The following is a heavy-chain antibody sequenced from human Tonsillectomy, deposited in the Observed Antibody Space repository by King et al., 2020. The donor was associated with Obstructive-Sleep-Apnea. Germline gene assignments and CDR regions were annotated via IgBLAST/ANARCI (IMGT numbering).Heavy chain of an antibody. J-gene: IGHJ6*02. CDR3: ARAMITVAGGGMDV. V-gene: IGHV1-18*04. D-gene: IGHD4-23*01. CDR2: ISAYNGNT. CDR1: GYSFIRYG. Sequence: QLVQSGAEVKKPGASVKVSCKASGYSFIRYGISWVRQAPGQGLEWMGWISAYNGNTNYAEKLQGRVTMTTDTSTNTAYMELRSLRSDDTAVYYCARAMITVAGGGMDVWGQGTTVTVPS.